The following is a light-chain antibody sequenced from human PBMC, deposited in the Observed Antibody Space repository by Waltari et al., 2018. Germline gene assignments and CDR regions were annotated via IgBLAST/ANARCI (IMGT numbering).Light chain of an antibody. J-gene: IGLJ3*02. CDR3: CSYVGSNLYWV. Sequence: QSALTQPRSVSGSPGQSVTISCTGTSSDVGGYNYVSWYQQHPDKAPKHIIYDINKRPSGVPDRFPGSKSGNTASLTISGLQAEDEADYYCCSYVGSNLYWVFGGGTKLTVL. CDR1: SSDVGGYNY. V-gene: IGLV2-11*01. CDR2: DIN.